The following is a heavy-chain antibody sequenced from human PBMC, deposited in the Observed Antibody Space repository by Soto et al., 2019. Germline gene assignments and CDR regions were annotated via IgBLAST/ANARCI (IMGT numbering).Heavy chain of an antibody. Sequence: GESLAISCSVSGYTSTSYCIIWVGQAPGKGLEWLSFITSSTTTIYYADSVKGRFTICRDNAKNSLYLQMNSLRDEDTAVYFCARDRRTITAGIFDSWGQGTLVTVS. CDR3: ARDRRTITAGIFDS. D-gene: IGHD1-20*01. CDR1: GYTSTSYC. V-gene: IGHV3-48*02. J-gene: IGHJ4*02. CDR2: ITSSTTTI.